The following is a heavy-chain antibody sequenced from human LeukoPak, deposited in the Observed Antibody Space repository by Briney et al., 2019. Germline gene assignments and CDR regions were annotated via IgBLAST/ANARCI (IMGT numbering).Heavy chain of an antibody. J-gene: IGHJ6*03. CDR1: GFTFSTYW. CDR2: IKNDGSSA. CDR3: AKGYGWEASYYYYYMDV. D-gene: IGHD1-26*01. Sequence: GGSLRLSCTASGFTFSTYWMSWVRQAPGEGLVWVSRIKNDGSSANYTDSVKGRFTISRDNSKNTLYLRMNSLRAEDTAVYYCAKGYGWEASYYYYYMDVWGKGTTVTISS. V-gene: IGHV3-74*01.